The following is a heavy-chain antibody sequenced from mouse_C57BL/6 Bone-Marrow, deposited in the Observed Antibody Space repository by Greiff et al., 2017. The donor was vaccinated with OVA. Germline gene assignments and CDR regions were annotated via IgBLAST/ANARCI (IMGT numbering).Heavy chain of an antibody. Sequence: VQLQQSGPELVKPGASVKISCKASGYTFTDYYMNWVKQSHGKSLEWIGDINPNNGGTSYNQKFKGKATLTVDKSSSTAYMELRSLTSEDSAVYYCARFGNYFAWFAYWGQGTLVTVSA. CDR1: GYTFTDYY. J-gene: IGHJ3*01. CDR3: ARFGNYFAWFAY. V-gene: IGHV1-26*01. CDR2: INPNNGGT. D-gene: IGHD2-1*01.